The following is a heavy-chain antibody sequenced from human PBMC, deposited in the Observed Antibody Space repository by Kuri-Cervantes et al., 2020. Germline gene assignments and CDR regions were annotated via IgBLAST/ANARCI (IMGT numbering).Heavy chain of an antibody. CDR2: IGTAGDT. Sequence: GGSLRLSCAASGFTFSSYDMHWVRQATGKGLEWVSAIGTAGDTYYPGSVKGRFTISRDNAKNSLYLQMNSLRAEDTALYYCAKDISDILNAFDIWGQGTMVTVSS. D-gene: IGHD3-9*01. J-gene: IGHJ3*02. CDR3: AKDISDILNAFDI. CDR1: GFTFSSYD. V-gene: IGHV3-13*01.